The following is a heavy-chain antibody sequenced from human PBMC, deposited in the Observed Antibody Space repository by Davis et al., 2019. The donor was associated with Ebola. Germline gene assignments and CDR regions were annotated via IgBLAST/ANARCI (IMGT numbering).Heavy chain of an antibody. CDR3: ARAHEVQGDLFAFDI. J-gene: IGHJ3*02. D-gene: IGHD3-10*01. CDR2: ISSSGSTI. CDR1: GFTFSDYY. V-gene: IGHV3-11*04. Sequence: GGSLRLSCSASGFTFSDYYMSWIRQAPGKGLEWVSYISSSGSTIYYADSVKGRFTISRDNAKNSLYLQMNSLRDEDTAVYYCARAHEVQGDLFAFDIWGQGTMVTVSS.